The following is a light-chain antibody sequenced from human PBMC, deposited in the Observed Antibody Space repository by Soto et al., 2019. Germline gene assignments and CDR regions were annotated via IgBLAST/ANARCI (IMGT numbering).Light chain of an antibody. Sequence: QSALTQPPSASGSPGQSVTISCTGTSSDVGGYNYVSWYQQHPGKAPKLMIYEVSKRPSGVPDRFSGSKSVNTASLTVSGLQAEDEADYYCSSYAGSNNPVVFGGGTQLTVL. CDR3: SSYAGSNNPVV. J-gene: IGLJ2*01. CDR1: SSDVGGYNY. CDR2: EVS. V-gene: IGLV2-8*01.